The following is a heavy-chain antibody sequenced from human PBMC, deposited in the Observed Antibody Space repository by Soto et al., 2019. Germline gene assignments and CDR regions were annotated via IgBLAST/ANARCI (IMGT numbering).Heavy chain of an antibody. CDR2: IYYSGST. CDR1: GGSISSYY. Sequence: PSETLSLTCTVSGGSISSYYWSWIRQPPGKGLEWIGYIYYSGSTNYNPSLKSRVTISVDTSKNQFSLKLSSVTAADTAVYYCARDREYYDFWGGYYRGYYYGMDVWGQGTTVTVS. CDR3: ARDREYYDFWGGYYRGYYYGMDV. D-gene: IGHD3-3*01. J-gene: IGHJ6*02. V-gene: IGHV4-59*01.